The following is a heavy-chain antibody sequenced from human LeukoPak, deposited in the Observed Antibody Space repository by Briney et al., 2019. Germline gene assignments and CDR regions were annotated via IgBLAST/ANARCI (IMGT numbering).Heavy chain of an antibody. V-gene: IGHV4-34*01. CDR2: INHSGST. Sequence: PSETLSLTCAVYGGSFSGYYWSWIRQPPGKGLEWIGEINHSGSTNYNPSLKSRVTISVDTSKNQFSLKLSSVTAADTAVYYCARVGGSSSPLAFDYWGQGTLVTVSS. D-gene: IGHD6-6*01. J-gene: IGHJ4*02. CDR1: GGSFSGYY. CDR3: ARVGGSSSPLAFDY.